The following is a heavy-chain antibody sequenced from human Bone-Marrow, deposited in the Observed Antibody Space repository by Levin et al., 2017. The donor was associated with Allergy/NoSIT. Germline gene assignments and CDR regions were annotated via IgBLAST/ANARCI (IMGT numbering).Heavy chain of an antibody. CDR2: VSYDGSNK. CDR3: AKARDTAVGGMDV. CDR1: GLTFSSYG. V-gene: IGHV3-30*18. Sequence: GESLKISCAASGLTFSSYGIHWVRQAPGKGLEWVAVVSYDGSNKFYTDSVKGRFTISRDNSKNTLYLQMNSLRTEDTAVYYCAKARDTAVGGMDVWGQGTTVTVSS. J-gene: IGHJ6*02. D-gene: IGHD5-18*01.